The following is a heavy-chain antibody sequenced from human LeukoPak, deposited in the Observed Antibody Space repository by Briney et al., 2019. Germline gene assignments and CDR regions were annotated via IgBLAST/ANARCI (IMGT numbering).Heavy chain of an antibody. J-gene: IGHJ4*02. V-gene: IGHV3-64*01. D-gene: IGHD3-22*01. Sequence: GGSLRLSCAASGFTLSSYAMHWVRQAPGKGLEYVSAISSNGGSTYYANSVKGRFTISRDNSKNTLYLQMGSLRAEDMAVYYCARAGAIHYYDSSGYYSASDYWGQGTLVTVSS. CDR2: ISSNGGST. CDR3: ARAGAIHYYDSSGYYSASDY. CDR1: GFTLSSYA.